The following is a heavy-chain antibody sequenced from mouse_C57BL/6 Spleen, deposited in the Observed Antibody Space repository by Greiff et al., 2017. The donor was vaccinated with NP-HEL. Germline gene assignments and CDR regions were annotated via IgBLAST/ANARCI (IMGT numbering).Heavy chain of an antibody. D-gene: IGHD2-2*01. CDR3: VREGLQYYFDY. J-gene: IGHJ2*01. CDR1: GFTFNTYA. CDR2: IRSKSSNYAT. V-gene: IGHV10-3*01. Sequence: EVKLLESGGGLVQPKGSLKLSCAASGFTFNTYAMHWVRQAPGKGLEWVACIRSKSSNYATYYADSVKDRFTISRDDSQSMLYLQMNNLKTEDTAMYYCVREGLQYYFDYWGQGTTLTVSS.